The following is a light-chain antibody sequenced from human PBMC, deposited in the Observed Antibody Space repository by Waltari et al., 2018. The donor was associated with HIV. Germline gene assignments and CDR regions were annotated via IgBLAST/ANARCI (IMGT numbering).Light chain of an antibody. Sequence: IVLTQSPGTLSFSPGASATLSCRASYSLSSDYLAWYQQKPGQPPRLLIYDGSKRATGIPDRFSGSGSGTDFTLTISRLEPEDFAVYYCQQYRSPPRAFGQGTKVEIK. CDR2: DGS. CDR3: QQYRSPPRA. V-gene: IGKV3-20*01. J-gene: IGKJ1*01. CDR1: YSLSSDY.